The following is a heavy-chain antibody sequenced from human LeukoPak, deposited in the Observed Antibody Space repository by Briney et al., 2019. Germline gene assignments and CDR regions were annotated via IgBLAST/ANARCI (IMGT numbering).Heavy chain of an antibody. CDR1: GGSFSSGASD. V-gene: IGHV4-31*03. CDR2: INHSGST. D-gene: IGHD3-22*01. J-gene: IGHJ2*01. Sequence: PSETLSLTCTVSGGSFSSGASDWGWIRQHPKRGLEWVGYINHSGSTYYNPSLGSRVTMSVDTSKNQFSLKLSSVTAADSAVYYCARAARQGFTMIVVPFLYFDLWGRGTLVTVSS. CDR3: ARAARQGFTMIVVPFLYFDL.